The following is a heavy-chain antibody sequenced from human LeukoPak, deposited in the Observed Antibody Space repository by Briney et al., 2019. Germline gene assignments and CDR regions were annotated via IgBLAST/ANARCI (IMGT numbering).Heavy chain of an antibody. Sequence: GSLRLSCVVSGFTVSSNYMSWIRQPPGKGLEWIGEINHSGSTNYNPSLKSRVTISVDTSKNQFSLKLSSVTAADTAVYYCARGVLRSPSDYWGQGTLVTVSS. J-gene: IGHJ4*02. CDR1: GFTVSSNY. D-gene: IGHD4-17*01. CDR2: INHSGST. CDR3: ARGVLRSPSDY. V-gene: IGHV4-34*01.